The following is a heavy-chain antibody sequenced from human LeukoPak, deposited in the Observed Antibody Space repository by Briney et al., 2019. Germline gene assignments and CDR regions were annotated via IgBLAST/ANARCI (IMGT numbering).Heavy chain of an antibody. CDR3: ARHGYGSQGNWFDP. CDR2: INHGGST. V-gene: IGHV4-39*01. Sequence: SETLSLTCTVSGGSISSSNYYWGWIRQPPGKGLEWIGEINHGGSTNYNPSLKSRVTISVDTSKNQFSLKLTSVTAADTAVYFCARHGYGSQGNWFDPWGQGPLVTVSS. CDR1: GGSISSSNYY. D-gene: IGHD4-17*01. J-gene: IGHJ5*02.